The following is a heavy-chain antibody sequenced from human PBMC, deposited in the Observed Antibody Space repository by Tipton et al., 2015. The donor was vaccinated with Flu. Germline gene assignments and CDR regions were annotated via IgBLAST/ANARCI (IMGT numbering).Heavy chain of an antibody. CDR2: IYYSGST. J-gene: IGHJ6*02. D-gene: IGHD6-13*01. V-gene: IGHV4-59*01. Sequence: LRLSCTVSGGSISSYYWSWIRQPPGKGLEWIGYIYYSGSTNYNPSLKSRVTISVDTSKNQFSLKLSSVTAADTAVYYCARDELFSSWSGDYYYGMDVWDQGP. CDR1: GGSISSYY. CDR3: ARDELFSSWSGDYYYGMDV.